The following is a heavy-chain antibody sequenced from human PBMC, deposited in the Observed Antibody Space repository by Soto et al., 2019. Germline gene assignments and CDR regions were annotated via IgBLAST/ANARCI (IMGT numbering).Heavy chain of an antibody. Sequence: EVQMVESGGGLVKPGGSLRLSCAASGFTFSSYSMNWVRQAPGKGLEWVSSISSSSSYIYYADSVKGRFTISRENAKNSLYLQMNGLRAEDTAVYYCASSRMAGYHSLTYWGQGTLVTVSS. J-gene: IGHJ4*02. CDR2: ISSSSSYI. CDR1: GFTFSSYS. CDR3: ASSRMAGYHSLTY. V-gene: IGHV3-21*01. D-gene: IGHD6-19*01.